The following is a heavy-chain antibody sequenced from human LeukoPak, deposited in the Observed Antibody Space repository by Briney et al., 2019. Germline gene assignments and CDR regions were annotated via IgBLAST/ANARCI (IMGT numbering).Heavy chain of an antibody. CDR3: ARGVYYYDSSGYYDY. CDR2: INPNSGGT. CDR1: GYTFTGYY. Sequence: ASVKVSFKASGYTFTGYYMHWVRQAPGQGLEWMGWINPNSGGTNYAQKFQGRVTMTRDTSISTAYMELSRLRSDDTAVYYCARGVYYYDSSGYYDYWGQGTLVTVSS. D-gene: IGHD3-22*01. J-gene: IGHJ4*02. V-gene: IGHV1-2*02.